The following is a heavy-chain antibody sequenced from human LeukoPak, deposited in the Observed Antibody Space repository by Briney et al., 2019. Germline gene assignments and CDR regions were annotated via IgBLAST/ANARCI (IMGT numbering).Heavy chain of an antibody. CDR3: AGRLGYSGSWYFDY. J-gene: IGHJ4*02. D-gene: IGHD6-13*01. CDR1: GYRFPNDW. V-gene: IGHV5-51*01. Sequence: GESLKISCKGAGYRFPNDWIGWVRQMPGKGLESMGIIYPGDSDTRYSPSFQGQVTISADKSISTAYLQWSSLKASDTAMYYCAGRLGYSGSWYFDYWGQGTLVTVSS. CDR2: IYPGDSDT.